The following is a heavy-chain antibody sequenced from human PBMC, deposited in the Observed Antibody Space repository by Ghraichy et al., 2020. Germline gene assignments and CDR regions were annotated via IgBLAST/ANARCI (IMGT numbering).Heavy chain of an antibody. Sequence: LSLTCAASGFTFSSYAMSWVRQAPGKGLEWVSAISGSGGSTYYADSVKGRFTISRDNSKNTLYLQMNSLRAEDTAVYYCAKDSYDFWSGTPYYDYWGQGTLVTVSS. V-gene: IGHV3-23*01. CDR2: ISGSGGST. J-gene: IGHJ4*02. CDR3: AKDSYDFWSGTPYYDY. D-gene: IGHD3-3*01. CDR1: GFTFSSYA.